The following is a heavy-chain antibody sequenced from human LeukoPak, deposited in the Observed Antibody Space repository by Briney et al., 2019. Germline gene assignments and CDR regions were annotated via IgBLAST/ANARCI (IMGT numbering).Heavy chain of an antibody. D-gene: IGHD2-2*01. Sequence: PSETLSLTCTVSGGSISSYYWSWIRQPPGKGLEWIGYIYYSGSTNYNPSLKSRVTISVDTSKNQFSLKLSSVTAADTAVYYCARGVVVVPAATTYYYYYGMDVWGQGTTVTVSS. V-gene: IGHV4-59*12. CDR1: GGSISSYY. J-gene: IGHJ6*02. CDR2: IYYSGST. CDR3: ARGVVVVPAATTYYYYYGMDV.